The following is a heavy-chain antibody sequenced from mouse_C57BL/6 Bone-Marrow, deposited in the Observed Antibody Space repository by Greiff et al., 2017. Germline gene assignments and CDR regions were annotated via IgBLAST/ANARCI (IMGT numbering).Heavy chain of an antibody. CDR1: GYTFTSSG. CDR2: IYPRSGNT. V-gene: IGHV1-81*01. D-gene: IGHD2-2*01. CDR3: AIYYGYDAAWFAY. J-gene: IGHJ3*01. Sequence: QVQLKESGAELARPGASVKLSCKASGYTFTSSGISWVKQRTGQGLEWIGEIYPRSGNTYYNEKFKGKATLTADKSSSTAYMERRSLTSEDSAVYFCAIYYGYDAAWFAYWGQGTLVTVSA.